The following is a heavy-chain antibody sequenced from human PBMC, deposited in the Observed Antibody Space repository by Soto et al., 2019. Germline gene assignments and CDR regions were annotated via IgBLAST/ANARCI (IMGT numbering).Heavy chain of an antibody. Sequence: QVQLVQSGAEVKKPGASVKVSCKASGYTFTSYDINWVRQATGQGLEWMGWMNPNSGNTGYAQKFQGRVTMPRNTPISTAYMELSSLRSEDTAVYYCATTDDSSGEDAFDIWGQGTMVTVSS. CDR2: MNPNSGNT. V-gene: IGHV1-8*01. CDR1: GYTFTSYD. D-gene: IGHD3-22*01. J-gene: IGHJ3*02. CDR3: ATTDDSSGEDAFDI.